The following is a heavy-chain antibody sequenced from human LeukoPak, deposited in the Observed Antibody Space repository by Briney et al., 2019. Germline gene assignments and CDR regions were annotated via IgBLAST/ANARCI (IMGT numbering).Heavy chain of an antibody. Sequence: SVKVSCKASGGTFSSYAISWVRQAPGQGLEWMGGIIPIFGTANYAQKFQGRVTITADKSTSTAYMELSSLRSEDTAVYYCARSTMVRGVIGDYWGQGTLVTVSS. J-gene: IGHJ4*02. CDR2: IIPIFGTA. CDR3: ARSTMVRGVIGDY. V-gene: IGHV1-69*06. CDR1: GGTFSSYA. D-gene: IGHD3-10*01.